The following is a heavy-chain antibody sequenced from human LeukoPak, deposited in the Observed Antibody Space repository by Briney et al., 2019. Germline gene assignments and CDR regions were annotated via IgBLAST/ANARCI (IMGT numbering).Heavy chain of an antibody. V-gene: IGHV4-34*01. Sequence: SETLSLTCAVYGGSFSGYYWSWIRPPPGKGLEWMGEINHSGSTNYNPSLKRRVTISVDTSKNQFSLKLSSVTAADTAVYYCARGSNRLFYYYYMDVWGKGTTVTVSS. D-gene: IGHD1-14*01. CDR3: ARGSNRLFYYYYMDV. J-gene: IGHJ6*03. CDR1: GGSFSGYY. CDR2: INHSGST.